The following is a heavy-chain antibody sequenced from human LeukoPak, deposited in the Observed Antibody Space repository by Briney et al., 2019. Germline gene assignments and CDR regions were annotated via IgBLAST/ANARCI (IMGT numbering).Heavy chain of an antibody. CDR2: IIPIFGTA. J-gene: IGHJ4*02. V-gene: IGHV1-69*13. CDR3: ARRYCSGGSCYHSFDY. D-gene: IGHD2-15*01. Sequence: ASVKVSCKASGGTFSSYAISWVRQAPGQGLEWMGGIIPIFGTANYAQKFQGRVTITADESTSTAYMELSSLRSEDTAVYYCARRYCSGGSCYHSFDYWGQGTLVTVSS. CDR1: GGTFSSYA.